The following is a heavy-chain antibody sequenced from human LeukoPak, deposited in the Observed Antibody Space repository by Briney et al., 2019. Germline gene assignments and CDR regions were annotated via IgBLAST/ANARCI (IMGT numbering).Heavy chain of an antibody. CDR2: ISSSGSTI. D-gene: IGHD3-22*01. J-gene: IGHJ4*02. V-gene: IGHV3-48*03. CDR1: GFTFSSYE. Sequence: PGGSLRLSCAASGFTFSSYEMHWVRQAPGKGLEWVSYISSSGSTIYYADSVKGRFTISRDNAKNSLYLQMNSLRAEDTAVYYCARSHTHYDSSGYLDYWGQGTLVTVSS. CDR3: ARSHTHYDSSGYLDY.